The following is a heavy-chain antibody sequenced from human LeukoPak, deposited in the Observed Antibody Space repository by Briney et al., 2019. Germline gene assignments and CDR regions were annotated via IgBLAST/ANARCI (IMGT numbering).Heavy chain of an antibody. V-gene: IGHV3-23*01. Sequence: PSGGSLRLSCAASGFTFSSYAMSWVRQAPGKGLEWVSAISGSGGSTYYADSVKGRFTISRDNSKNTLYLQMNSLRAEDTAVYYCAKDSYDSSPYYFDYWGQGTLVTVSS. CDR2: ISGSGGST. CDR3: AKDSYDSSPYYFDY. J-gene: IGHJ4*02. CDR1: GFTFSSYA. D-gene: IGHD3-22*01.